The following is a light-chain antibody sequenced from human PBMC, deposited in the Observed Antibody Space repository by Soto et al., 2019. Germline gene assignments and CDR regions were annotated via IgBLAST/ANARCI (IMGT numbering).Light chain of an antibody. J-gene: IGKJ5*01. CDR3: QQYGSSIT. CDR2: GTS. V-gene: IGKV3-20*01. CDR1: QSVKSSY. Sequence: EIVLTQSPGTLSLSPGERATLPCRASQSVKSSYLAWYQHKPGQAPRLLIYGTSSRATGIPDRFSGSGSGTAFTLTISRLEPEDFAVYYCQQYGSSITFGQGTRLEIK.